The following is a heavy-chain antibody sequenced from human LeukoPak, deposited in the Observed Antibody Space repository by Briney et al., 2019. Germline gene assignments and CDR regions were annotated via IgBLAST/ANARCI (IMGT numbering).Heavy chain of an antibody. D-gene: IGHD2-21*01. V-gene: IGHV3-64*01. CDR2: ISIDGDST. Sequence: GGSLRLSCAASGFTFSSHAMHWVRQAPGKGLEYVSSISIDGDSTFYANSVKGRFTISRDNSKNMLYLQMYTLRPDDTAVYYCATKEGLGSDTVIALFDFWGQGTLVAVSS. CDR1: GFTFSSHA. CDR3: ATKEGLGSDTVIALFDF. J-gene: IGHJ4*02.